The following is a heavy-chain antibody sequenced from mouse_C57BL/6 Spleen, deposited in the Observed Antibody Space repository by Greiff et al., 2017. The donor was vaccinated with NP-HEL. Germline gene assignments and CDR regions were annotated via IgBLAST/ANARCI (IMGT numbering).Heavy chain of an antibody. D-gene: IGHD2-3*01. Sequence: QVQLQQPGAELVMPGASVKLSCKASGYTFTSYWMHWVKQRPGQGLEWIGEIDPSDSYTNYNQKFKGKSTLTVDKSSSTAYMQLSSLTSEDSAVYYCARSDGYYGEGNYWGQGTTLTVSS. CDR3: ARSDGYYGEGNY. CDR1: GYTFTSYW. CDR2: IDPSDSYT. J-gene: IGHJ2*01. V-gene: IGHV1-69*01.